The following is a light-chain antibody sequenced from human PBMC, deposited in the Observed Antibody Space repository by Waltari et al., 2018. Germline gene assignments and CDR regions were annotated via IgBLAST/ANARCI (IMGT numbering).Light chain of an antibody. CDR3: SAWDSSLSAWV. CDR1: SNHVGAQR. J-gene: IGLJ3*02. CDR2: RNN. Sequence: QAGLTQPPSVSKDLGQTATPPCPANSNHVGAQRTALLQQHPGHPPKLLSYRNNNRPSGISERVSASRSGNTASLTITGLQPEDEADYYCSAWDSSLSAWVFGGGTKLTVL. V-gene: IGLV10-54*01.